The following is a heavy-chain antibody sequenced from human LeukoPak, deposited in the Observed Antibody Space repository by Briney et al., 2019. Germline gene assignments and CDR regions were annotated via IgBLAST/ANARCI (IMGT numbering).Heavy chain of an antibody. V-gene: IGHV1-2*02. Sequence: ASVKVSCKASGYTFTGYYMHWVRQAPGQGLEWMVWINPNSGGTNYAQKFQGRVTMTRDTSISTAHMELSRLTSDDTPVYYCARASNQDNYDLTFFDYWGQGTLVTVSS. J-gene: IGHJ4*02. CDR2: INPNSGGT. CDR3: ARASNQDNYDLTFFDY. CDR1: GYTFTGYY. D-gene: IGHD3-22*01.